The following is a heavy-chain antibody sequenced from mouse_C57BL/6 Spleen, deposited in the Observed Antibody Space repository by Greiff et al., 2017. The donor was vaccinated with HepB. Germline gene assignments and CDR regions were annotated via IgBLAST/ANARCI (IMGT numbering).Heavy chain of an antibody. V-gene: IGHV1-81*01. Sequence: QVQLQQSGAELARPGASVKLSCKASGYTFTSYGISWVKQRTGQGLEWIGEIYPRSGNTYYNEKFKGKAILTADKSSSTAYMELRSLTSEDSAVYFCARSYYGNLYYYAMDYWGQGTSVTVSS. CDR3: ARSYYGNLYYYAMDY. D-gene: IGHD2-1*01. J-gene: IGHJ4*01. CDR2: IYPRSGNT. CDR1: GYTFTSYG.